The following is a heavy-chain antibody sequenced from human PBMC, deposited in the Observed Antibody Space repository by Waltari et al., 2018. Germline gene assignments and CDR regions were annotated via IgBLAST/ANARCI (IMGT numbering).Heavy chain of an antibody. Sequence: EVQLVESGGGLVQPGRSLRLSCVGSGFSFADRAMHWVRQVPGKGLEWVSGINWNSGNIGYVDSVKGRFTISRDNAKNSLYLQINSVRTEDTALYYCTSDAFGNSIGGVFDYWGQGTLVNVSS. D-gene: IGHD3-3*01. CDR2: INWNSGNI. J-gene: IGHJ4*02. V-gene: IGHV3-9*01. CDR1: GFSFADRA. CDR3: TSDAFGNSIGGVFDY.